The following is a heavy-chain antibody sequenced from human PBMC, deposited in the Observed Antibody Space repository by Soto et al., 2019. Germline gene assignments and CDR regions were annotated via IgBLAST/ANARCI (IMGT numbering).Heavy chain of an antibody. Sequence: QVHLEQSGAEVKKPGSSVKVSCKFSGGTFSSYVIIWVRQAPGQGLEWMGGIIPVSCTANYAQKLHGRVTNSADAATNTANMELSSVRFDDTALYYCAAVDRSVGMGGWFDPWGQGTLVTVSA. D-gene: IGHD3-16*01. CDR3: AAVDRSVGMGGWFDP. CDR1: GGTFSSYV. CDR2: IIPVSCTA. J-gene: IGHJ5*02. V-gene: IGHV1-69*01.